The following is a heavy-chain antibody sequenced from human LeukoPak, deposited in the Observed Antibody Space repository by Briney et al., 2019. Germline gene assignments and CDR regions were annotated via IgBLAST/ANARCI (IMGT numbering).Heavy chain of an antibody. D-gene: IGHD3-10*01. CDR2: INHSGST. Sequence: SETLSLTCAVYGGYFSGYYWSWIRQPPGKGLEWIGEINHSGSTNYNPSLKSRVIISVDTSKNQFSLKLSSVTAADTAVYYCARLYGSGSYYRHWGQRILVTVSS. J-gene: IGHJ4*02. CDR1: GGYFSGYY. V-gene: IGHV4-34*01. CDR3: ARLYGSGSYYRH.